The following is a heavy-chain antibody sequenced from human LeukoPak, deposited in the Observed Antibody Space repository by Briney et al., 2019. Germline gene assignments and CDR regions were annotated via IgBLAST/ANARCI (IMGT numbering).Heavy chain of an antibody. J-gene: IGHJ4*02. D-gene: IGHD6-6*01. Sequence: PSETLSLTCAVSGGSISSSNWWSWVRQPPGKGLEWIGEIYHSGSTNYNPSLKSRVTISVDKSKNQFSLKLSSVTAADTAVYYCARGRRDSSSFFDYWGQGTLVTVSS. CDR3: ARGRRDSSSFFDY. V-gene: IGHV4-4*02. CDR1: GGSISSSNW. CDR2: IYHSGST.